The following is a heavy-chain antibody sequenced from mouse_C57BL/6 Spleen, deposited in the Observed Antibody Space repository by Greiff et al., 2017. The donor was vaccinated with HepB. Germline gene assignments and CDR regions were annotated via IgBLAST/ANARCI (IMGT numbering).Heavy chain of an antibody. J-gene: IGHJ4*01. CDR1: GYAFSSSW. CDR2: IYPGDGDT. Sequence: QVQLKQSGPELVKPGASVKISCKASGYAFSSSWMNWVKQRPGKGLEWIGRIYPGDGDTNYNGKFKGKATLTADTSSSTAYMQLSSLTSEDSAVYFCAREGAMDYWGQGTSVTVSS. CDR3: AREGAMDY. V-gene: IGHV1-82*01.